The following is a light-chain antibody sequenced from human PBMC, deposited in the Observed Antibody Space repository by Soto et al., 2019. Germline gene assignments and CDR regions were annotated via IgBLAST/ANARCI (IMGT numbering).Light chain of an antibody. V-gene: IGKV1-39*01. Sequence: DIQMTQSPSSLSSSVGDRVSITCRASQSIASHLNWYQQKSGKAPKLLIYGASSLQHGVPSRFSGSGAGTDFTLTISSLQPEDFATYYCQQSYTTPQTFGRGTKLEIK. CDR3: QQSYTTPQT. J-gene: IGKJ2*01. CDR1: QSIASH. CDR2: GAS.